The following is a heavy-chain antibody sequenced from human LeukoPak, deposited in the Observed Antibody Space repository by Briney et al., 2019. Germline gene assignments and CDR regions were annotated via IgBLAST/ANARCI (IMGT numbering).Heavy chain of an antibody. CDR3: ARVRDYCSSTSCYDYYYGMDV. V-gene: IGHV1-8*01. J-gene: IGHJ6*02. Sequence: ASVKVSCKASGYTFTSYDINWVRQATGQGLEWMGWMNPNSGNTGYAQKFQGRVTMTRNTSTSTAYMELSSLRPEDTAVYYCARVRDYCSSTSCYDYYYGMDVWGQGTTVTVSS. CDR2: MNPNSGNT. D-gene: IGHD2-2*01. CDR1: GYTFTSYD.